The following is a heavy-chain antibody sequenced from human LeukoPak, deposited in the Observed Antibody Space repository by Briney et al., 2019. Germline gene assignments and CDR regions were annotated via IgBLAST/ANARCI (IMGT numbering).Heavy chain of an antibody. CDR2: INAGYGDT. V-gene: IGHV1-3*01. CDR3: ARGPPSALLYCNGRNCYSGLFDP. D-gene: IGHD2-15*01. Sequence: ASVKVSCKASGYTFTKYVIHWVRQAPGQRLEWMGWINAGYGDTKYSQKFQGRVTITRDTSASTVYMELSSLRSEDTAMYYCARGPPSALLYCNGRNCYSGLFDPWGQGTLVTVSS. CDR1: GYTFTKYV. J-gene: IGHJ5*02.